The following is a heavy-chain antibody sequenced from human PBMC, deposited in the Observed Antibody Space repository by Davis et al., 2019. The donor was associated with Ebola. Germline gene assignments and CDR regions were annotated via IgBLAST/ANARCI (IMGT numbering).Heavy chain of an antibody. D-gene: IGHD3-16*01. CDR2: IYSGGST. CDR1: GFTVSRNH. V-gene: IGHV3-66*01. J-gene: IGHJ6*02. Sequence: PGGSLRLSCAAPGFTVSRNHMRCVRQAPGKGLEWVSVIYSGGSTYYADSVKGRFTISRDNSRNTLYLQMNSLRAEDTAVYYCARDEYYDSVWGSFDYYYHGMDVWGQGTTVTVSS. CDR3: ARDEYYDSVWGSFDYYYHGMDV.